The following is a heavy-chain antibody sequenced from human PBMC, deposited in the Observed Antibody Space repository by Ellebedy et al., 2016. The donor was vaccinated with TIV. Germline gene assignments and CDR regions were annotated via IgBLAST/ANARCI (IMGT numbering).Heavy chain of an antibody. J-gene: IGHJ4*02. D-gene: IGHD6-19*01. CDR1: GYTLTELS. CDR3: ATLIRIAVARYYYFDY. CDR2: FDPEDGET. V-gene: IGHV1-24*01. Sequence: AASVKVSCKVSGYTLTELSMHWVRQAPGKGIEWMGGFDPEDGETIYAQKFQGRVTMTEDTSTDTAYMELSSLRSEDTAVYYCATLIRIAVARYYYFDYWGQGTLVTVSS.